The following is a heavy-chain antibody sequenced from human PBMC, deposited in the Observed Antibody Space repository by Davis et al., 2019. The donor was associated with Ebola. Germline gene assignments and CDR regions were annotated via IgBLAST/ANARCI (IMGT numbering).Heavy chain of an antibody. V-gene: IGHV3-73*01. Sequence: PGKSLKISCAASGLILSGSSLHWVRQASGKGLEWVGRIRNKNDGDVTSYGASVEGRFTISRDDSKNTAYLQMNSLKTEDTAVYYCTRGAPYFMDVWGQGTTVTVSS. CDR3: TRGAPYFMDV. J-gene: IGHJ6*02. CDR2: IRNKNDGDVT. D-gene: IGHD2/OR15-2a*01. CDR1: GLILSGSS.